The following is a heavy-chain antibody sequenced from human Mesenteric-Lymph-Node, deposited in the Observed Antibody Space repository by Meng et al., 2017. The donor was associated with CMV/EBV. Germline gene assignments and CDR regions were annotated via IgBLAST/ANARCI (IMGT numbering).Heavy chain of an antibody. CDR2: IYSGGST. Sequence: CAASGFTFSSYAMSWVRQAPGKGLDWVSVIYSGGSTYYSDSVKGRFTISRDNSQNTLYLQMNSLSADDTAVYYCAKVAMIRGVLFDYWGRGTLVTVSS. J-gene: IGHJ4*02. V-gene: IGHV3-23*01. D-gene: IGHD3-10*01. CDR3: AKVAMIRGVLFDY. CDR1: GFTFSSYA.